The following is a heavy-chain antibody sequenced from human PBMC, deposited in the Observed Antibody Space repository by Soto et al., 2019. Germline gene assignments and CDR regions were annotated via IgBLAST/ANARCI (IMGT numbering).Heavy chain of an antibody. J-gene: IGHJ6*03. D-gene: IGHD3-16*01. CDR3: AKEGIRRYYYYCYMDV. CDR1: GFTFSSYA. CDR2: ISGSGGST. Sequence: EVQLLESGGGLVQPGGSLRLSCAASGFTFSSYAMSWVRQAPGKGLEWVSAISGSGGSTYAADAVKGRFTISVGNSNNTLYLQMKSLRDEGAAVYDCAKEGIRRYYYYCYMDVWGKGTTVTVSS. V-gene: IGHV3-23*01.